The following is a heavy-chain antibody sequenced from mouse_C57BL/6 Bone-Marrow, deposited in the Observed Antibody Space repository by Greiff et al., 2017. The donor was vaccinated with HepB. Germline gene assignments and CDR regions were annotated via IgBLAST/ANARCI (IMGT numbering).Heavy chain of an antibody. D-gene: IGHD1-1*01. CDR2: IDPSDSET. CDR1: GYTFTSYW. V-gene: IGHV1-52*01. J-gene: IGHJ4*01. Sequence: QVQLKQPGAELVRPGSSVKLSCKASGYTFTSYWMHWVKQRPIQGLEWIGNIDPSDSETHYNQKFKDKATLTVDKSSSTAYMQLSSLTSEDSAVYYCARGANYYGSRALRAMDYWGQGTSVTVSS. CDR3: ARGANYYGSRALRAMDY.